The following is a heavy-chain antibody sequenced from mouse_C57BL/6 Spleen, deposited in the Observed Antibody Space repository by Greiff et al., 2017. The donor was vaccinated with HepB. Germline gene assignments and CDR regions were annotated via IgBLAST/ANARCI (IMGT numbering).Heavy chain of an antibody. V-gene: IGHV1-50*01. CDR3: ASNYGSSLYAMDY. D-gene: IGHD1-1*01. CDR1: GYTFTSYW. CDR2: IDPSDSYT. J-gene: IGHJ4*01. Sequence: QVQLKQSGAELVKPGASVKLSCKASGYTFTSYWMQWVKQRPGQGLEWIGEIDPSDSYTNYNQKFKGKATLTVDTSSSTAYMQLSSLTSEDSAVYYCASNYGSSLYAMDYWGQGTSVTVSS.